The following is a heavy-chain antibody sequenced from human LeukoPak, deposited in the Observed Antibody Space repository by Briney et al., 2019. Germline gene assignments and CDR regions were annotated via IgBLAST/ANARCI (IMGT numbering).Heavy chain of an antibody. Sequence: GGSLRLSCAASGFTFSSYGMHWVRQAPGKGLEWVAVIWYDGSNKYYADSVKGRFTISRDNSKNTLYLQMNSLRAEDTAVYYCASLGCSGYDRDFDFWGQGTLVTVSS. CDR1: GFTFSSYG. V-gene: IGHV3-33*01. J-gene: IGHJ4*02. CDR3: ASLGCSGYDRDFDF. D-gene: IGHD5-12*01. CDR2: IWYDGSNK.